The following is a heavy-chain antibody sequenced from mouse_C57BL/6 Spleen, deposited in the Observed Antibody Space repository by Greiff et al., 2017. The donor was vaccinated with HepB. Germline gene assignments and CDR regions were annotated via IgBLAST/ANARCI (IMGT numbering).Heavy chain of an antibody. V-gene: IGHV2-2*01. Sequence: VKVVESGPGLVQPSQSLSITCTVSGFSLTSYGVHWVRQSPGKGLEWLGVIWSGGSTDYNAAFISRLSISKDNSKSQVFFKMNSLQADDTAIYYCARIAYDYDYFDYWGQGTTLTVSS. CDR2: IWSGGST. D-gene: IGHD2-4*01. CDR1: GFSLTSYG. CDR3: ARIAYDYDYFDY. J-gene: IGHJ2*01.